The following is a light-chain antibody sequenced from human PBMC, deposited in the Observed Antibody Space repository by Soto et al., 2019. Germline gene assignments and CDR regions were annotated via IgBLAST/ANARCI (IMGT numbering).Light chain of an antibody. J-gene: IGKJ1*01. Sequence: DIQMTQSPSSLSASVGDRVTITWHASQDISTSLNWYQQKPGKAPKLLIYAASSLQSGVPSRFSGSGSGTDFTLTISSLQPEDFATYYCQQSYSTPRTFGQGTKVDIK. CDR3: QQSYSTPRT. CDR1: QDISTS. CDR2: AAS. V-gene: IGKV1-39*01.